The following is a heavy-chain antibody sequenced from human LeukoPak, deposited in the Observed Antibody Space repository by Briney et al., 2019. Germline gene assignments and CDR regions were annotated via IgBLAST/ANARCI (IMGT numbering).Heavy chain of an antibody. CDR2: ISYDGSNK. CDR1: GFTFSSYG. CDR3: AKDSMEWLLLSGSPYYYYGMDV. D-gene: IGHD3-3*01. Sequence: PGGSLRLSCAASGFTFSSYGMHWVRQAPGKGLEWVAVISYDGSNKYYADSVKGRFTISRDNSKNTLYLQMNSLRAEDTAVYYCAKDSMEWLLLSGSPYYYYGMDVWGQGTTVTVSS. J-gene: IGHJ6*02. V-gene: IGHV3-30*18.